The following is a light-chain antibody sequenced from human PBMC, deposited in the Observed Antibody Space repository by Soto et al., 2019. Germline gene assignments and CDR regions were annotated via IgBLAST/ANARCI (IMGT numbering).Light chain of an antibody. CDR1: QSIRSW. CDR3: QQANSFPPT. CDR2: AAS. V-gene: IGKV1-12*01. Sequence: DIQMTHSPSILSASVGDRVAITALASQSIRSWLAWYQQKPGKAPKLLIYAASSLQSGVPSRFSGSGSGTDFTLTISSLQPEDFATYYCQQANSFPPTFGPGTKVDIK. J-gene: IGKJ3*01.